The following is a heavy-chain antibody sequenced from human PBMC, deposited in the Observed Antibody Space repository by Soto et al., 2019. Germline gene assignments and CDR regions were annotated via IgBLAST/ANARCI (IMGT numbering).Heavy chain of an antibody. CDR2: MSYDGNNQ. CDR1: GFTFSSYA. V-gene: IGHV3-30*18. D-gene: IGHD3-16*02. J-gene: IGHJ4*02. Sequence: QVQLVESGGGVVQPGTSLRLSCAASGFTFSSYAMHWVRQAPGKGLEWVAIMSYDGNNQYYADSVKGRFTISRDNFKNTLYLQMNSLRAEDTAVYYCAKALGELSPESFDYWGQGILVTVSS. CDR3: AKALGELSPESFDY.